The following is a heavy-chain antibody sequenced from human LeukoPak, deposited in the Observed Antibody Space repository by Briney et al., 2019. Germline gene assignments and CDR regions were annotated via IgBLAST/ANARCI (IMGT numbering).Heavy chain of an antibody. D-gene: IGHD1-26*01. V-gene: IGHV4-34*01. Sequence: PSETLSLTCAVYGGSFSGYYWSWIRQPPGKGLEWIGEINHSGSTNYNPSLKSRVTISVDTSKNQFSLKLSSVTAADTVVYYCARVPTRFLVGDWFDPWGQGTLVTVSS. CDR3: ARVPTRFLVGDWFDP. CDR1: GGSFSGYY. CDR2: INHSGST. J-gene: IGHJ5*02.